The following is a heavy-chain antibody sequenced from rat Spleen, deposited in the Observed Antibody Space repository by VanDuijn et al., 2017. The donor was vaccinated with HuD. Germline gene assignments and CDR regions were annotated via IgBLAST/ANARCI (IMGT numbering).Heavy chain of an antibody. CDR1: GFTFSDYG. CDR3: ARRHFGYTDYFDY. Sequence: EVQMVESGGGLVQPGRSLKLSCAASGFTFSDYGMAWVRQAPTKGLEWVSSINTDGGSTYYPDSVKGRFTISRDNAENTVYLQMNSLRSEDTATYYCARRHFGYTDYFDYWGQGVMVTVSS. CDR2: INTDGGST. D-gene: IGHD1-4*01. J-gene: IGHJ2*01. V-gene: IGHV5-29*01.